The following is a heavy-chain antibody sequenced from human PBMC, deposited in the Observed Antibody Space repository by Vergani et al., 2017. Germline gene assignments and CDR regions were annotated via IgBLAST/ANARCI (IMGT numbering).Heavy chain of an antibody. J-gene: IGHJ4*02. CDR2: ISYDGSNK. D-gene: IGHD2-2*01. V-gene: IGHV3-30-3*01. Sequence: VQLVESGGGLVQPGRSLRLSCAASGFTFSSYAMHWVRQAPGKGLEWVAVISYDGSNKYYADSVKGRFTISRDNSKNTLYLQMNSLRAEDTAVYYCARDLPIRTYCSSTSCYRTPLGYWGQGTLVTVSS. CDR1: GFTFSSYA. CDR3: ARDLPIRTYCSSTSCYRTPLGY.